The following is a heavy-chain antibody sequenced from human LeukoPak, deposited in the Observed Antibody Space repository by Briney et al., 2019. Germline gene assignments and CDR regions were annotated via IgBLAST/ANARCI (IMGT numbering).Heavy chain of an antibody. CDR1: GSAFSSYE. J-gene: IGHJ4*02. V-gene: IGHV3-48*03. CDR2: FSSSGSTI. CDR3: ATGSSSLYYFDY. D-gene: IGHD6-13*01. Sequence: GGSLRLSCAALGSAFSSYEMNGGGQAPGKALGWVSYFSSSGSTIYYADSVKRRFTSSRDNAKNSLYLQMNSLRAEDTAVYYCATGSSSLYYFDYWGQGTLVTVSS.